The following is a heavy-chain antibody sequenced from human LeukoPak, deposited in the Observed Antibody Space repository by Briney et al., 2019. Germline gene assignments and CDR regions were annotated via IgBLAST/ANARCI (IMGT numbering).Heavy chain of an antibody. CDR3: ARLMVRGIKFSWFDP. CDR2: IYIGDSDT. V-gene: IGHV5-51*01. J-gene: IGHJ5*02. CDR1: GYSFSSYW. D-gene: IGHD3-10*01. Sequence: GESLKISCKGSGYSFSSYWIGWVRQMPGKGLEWMGIIYIGDSDTRYSPSLQGQVSISADKSINTAYLQRSSLKASDTAMYYCARLMVRGIKFSWFDPWGQGTLVTVSS.